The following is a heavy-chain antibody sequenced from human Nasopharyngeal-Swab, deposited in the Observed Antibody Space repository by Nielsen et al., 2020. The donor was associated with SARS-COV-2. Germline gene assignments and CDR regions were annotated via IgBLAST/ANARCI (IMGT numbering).Heavy chain of an antibody. V-gene: IGHV1-69*13. D-gene: IGHD3-10*01. CDR1: GGTFSSYA. CDR3: VYGPGSYYNLYY. J-gene: IGHJ4*02. Sequence: SVKVSCKASGGTFSSYAISWVRQAPGQGLEWMGGIIPIFGTANYAQKFQGRVTITADESTSTAYMELSSLRSEDTAVYYCVYGPGSYYNLYYWGQGTLVTVSS. CDR2: IIPIFGTA.